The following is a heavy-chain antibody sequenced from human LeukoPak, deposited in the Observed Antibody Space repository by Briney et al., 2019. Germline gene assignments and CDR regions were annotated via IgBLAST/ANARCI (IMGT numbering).Heavy chain of an antibody. CDR2: MNPNSGNT. D-gene: IGHD1-26*01. Sequence: ASVKVSCKASGGTFSSYAISWVRQAPGQGLEWMGWMNPNSGNTGYAQKFQGRVTITRNTSISTAYMELSSLRSEDTAVYYCAATRGTKVGATGLNYWGQGTLVTVSS. V-gene: IGHV1-8*03. J-gene: IGHJ4*02. CDR1: GGTFSSYA. CDR3: AATRGTKVGATGLNY.